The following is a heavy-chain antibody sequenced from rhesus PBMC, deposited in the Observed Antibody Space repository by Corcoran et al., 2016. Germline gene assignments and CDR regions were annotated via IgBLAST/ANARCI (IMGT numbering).Heavy chain of an antibody. CDR3: ARVVNNYDDAFDF. CDR1: GFSISTTGTG. Sequence: QVTLKESGPALVKPTQTLTLTCTFSGFSISTTGTGVGWLRQPPGKALEWHANIYWNDSKYYSTSLKSRLTISKDTSKNQVVLTMTNMDPVDTATYYCARVVNNYDDAFDFWGQGLRVTVSS. D-gene: IGHD4-11*01. V-gene: IGHV2-95*01. J-gene: IGHJ3*01. CDR2: IYWNDSK.